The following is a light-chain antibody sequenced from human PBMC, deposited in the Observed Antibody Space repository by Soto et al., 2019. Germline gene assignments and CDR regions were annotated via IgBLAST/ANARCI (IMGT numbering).Light chain of an antibody. Sequence: ELVLTQSPATLSLSPGEGATLSCRASQSVSSYLAWYQQKPGQAPRLLIYDASNRATGIPARFSGSGSGTDFTLTISSLEPEDFAVYYCQQRSNWPVTFGLGTKVEV. CDR1: QSVSSY. J-gene: IGKJ1*01. CDR3: QQRSNWPVT. V-gene: IGKV3-11*01. CDR2: DAS.